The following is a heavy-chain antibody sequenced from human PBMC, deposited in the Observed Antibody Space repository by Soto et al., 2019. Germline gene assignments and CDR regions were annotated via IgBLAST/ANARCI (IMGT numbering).Heavy chain of an antibody. V-gene: IGHV1-18*01. Sequence: GASVKVSCKASGYTFTSYGISWVRQAPGQGLEWMGWISAYNGIANYAQKFQGRVTITADKSTSTAYMELSSLRSEDTAVYYCATPGREYQLLLRSHYYYYGMDVWGQGTTVTVSS. D-gene: IGHD2-2*01. CDR1: GYTFTSYG. CDR2: ISAYNGIA. J-gene: IGHJ6*02. CDR3: ATPGREYQLLLRSHYYYYGMDV.